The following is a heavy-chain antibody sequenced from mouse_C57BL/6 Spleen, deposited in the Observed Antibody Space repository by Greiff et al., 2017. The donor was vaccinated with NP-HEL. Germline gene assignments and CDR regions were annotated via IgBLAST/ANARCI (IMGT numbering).Heavy chain of an antibody. CDR3: ARNGGSSYDYFDY. Sequence: DVKLVESGGDLVKPGGSLKLSCAASGFTFSSYGMSWVRQTPDKRLEWVATISSGGSYTYYPDSVKGRFTISRDNAKNTLYLQMSSLKSEDTAMYYCARNGGSSYDYFDYWGQGTTLTVSS. D-gene: IGHD1-1*01. CDR1: GFTFSSYG. J-gene: IGHJ2*01. V-gene: IGHV5-6*02. CDR2: ISSGGSYT.